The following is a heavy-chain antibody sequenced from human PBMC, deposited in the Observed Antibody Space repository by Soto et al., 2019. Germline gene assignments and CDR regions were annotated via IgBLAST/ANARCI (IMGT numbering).Heavy chain of an antibody. J-gene: IGHJ6*03. CDR1: GGSISSGGYY. CDR3: ARYGRSSSWKGDYYYYMDV. D-gene: IGHD6-13*01. CDR2: IYYSGST. V-gene: IGHV4-31*03. Sequence: PSETLSLTCTVSGGSISSGGYYWSWIRQHPGKGLEWIGYIYYSGSTYYNPSLKSRVTISVDKSKNQFSLKLSSVTAADTAVYYCARYGRSSSWKGDYYYYMDVWGKGTTVTVSS.